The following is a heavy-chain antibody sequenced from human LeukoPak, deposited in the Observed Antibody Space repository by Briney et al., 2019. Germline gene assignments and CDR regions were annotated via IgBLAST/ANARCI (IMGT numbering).Heavy chain of an antibody. J-gene: IGHJ4*02. CDR2: IKRNTDGGTT. V-gene: IGHV3-15*01. Sequence: GGSLRLSCAASRFTFNTYAMSWVRQAPGKGLEWVGLIKRNTDGGTTDYAAPVKGRFTISRDDSKNTLYLQMNGLKTEDTAVYYCTTEYWGYYDGWGQGTLVTVSS. D-gene: IGHD3-9*01. CDR3: TTEYWGYYDG. CDR1: RFTFNTYA.